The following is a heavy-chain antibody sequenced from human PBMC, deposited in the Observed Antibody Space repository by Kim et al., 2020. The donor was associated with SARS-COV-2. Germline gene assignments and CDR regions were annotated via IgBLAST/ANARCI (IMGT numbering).Heavy chain of an antibody. J-gene: IGHJ4*01. Sequence: GGSLRLSCAASGFTFSGHGMNWVRQAPGKGLEWVSSISSGSSDISYADSLKGRVTISRDNARNSLYLQMNSLRAEDTALYYCARDGGDYPYFDYWGHGT. CDR1: GFTFSGHG. CDR3: ARDGGDYPYFDY. D-gene: IGHD4-17*01. CDR2: ISSGSSDI. V-gene: IGHV3-21*04.